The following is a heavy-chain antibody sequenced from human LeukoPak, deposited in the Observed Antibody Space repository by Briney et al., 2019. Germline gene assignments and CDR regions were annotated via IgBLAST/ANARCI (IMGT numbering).Heavy chain of an antibody. Sequence: ASVKVSCKASGYTFTGYYMHWVRQAPGQGLEWMGWINPDSSGTNYAQKLQGRVTMTRDTSISTAYMELSRLRSDDTAVYDCAFGIAAAGSTDYWGQGTLVTVSS. CDR1: GYTFTGYY. CDR2: INPDSSGT. D-gene: IGHD6-13*01. V-gene: IGHV1-2*02. J-gene: IGHJ4*02. CDR3: AFGIAAAGSTDY.